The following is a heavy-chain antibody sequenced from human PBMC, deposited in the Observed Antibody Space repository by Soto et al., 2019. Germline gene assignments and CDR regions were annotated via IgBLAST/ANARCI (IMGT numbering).Heavy chain of an antibody. CDR2: ISFDGSNK. D-gene: IGHD5-18*01. CDR1: GFIFSTYA. J-gene: IGHJ4*02. Sequence: QVQLVESGGGVVQPGRSLRLSCAASGFIFSTYAMHWVRQAPGKGLEWVAVISFDGSNKYYADSVKGRFTISRDNSKNTLYLQMNSLRAEDTAVYYCARDPDTAMVRMEFDYWGQGTLVTVSS. CDR3: ARDPDTAMVRMEFDY. V-gene: IGHV3-30-3*01.